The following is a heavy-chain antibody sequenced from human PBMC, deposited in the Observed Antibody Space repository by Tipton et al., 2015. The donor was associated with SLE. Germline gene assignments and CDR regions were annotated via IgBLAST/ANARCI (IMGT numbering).Heavy chain of an antibody. CDR3: LIPDRGNGFDP. J-gene: IGHJ5*02. Sequence: QSGAEVKKPGASVKVSCKASGYTFTSYGISWVRQAPGQGLEWMGWISPYNGNTNYAQKLQGRVTMTRDTSISTAYMELSRLRSDVPAVYCCLIPDRGNGFDPWGQGTLFTVSS. CDR2: ISPYNGNT. CDR1: GYTFTSYG. V-gene: IGHV1-18*01. D-gene: IGHD3-16*01.